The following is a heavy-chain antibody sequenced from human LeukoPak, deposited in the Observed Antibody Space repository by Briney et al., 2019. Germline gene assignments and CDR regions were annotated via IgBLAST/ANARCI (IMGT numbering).Heavy chain of an antibody. Sequence: ASVKVSCKASGYSFTSNYIHWVRQAPGQGLEWMGMIYPRDGSTSYAQKFQGRVTVTRDTSTSTVHMGLSGLRSEDTAVYYCARDQEAFDYWGQGTLVTVSS. CDR2: IYPRDGST. CDR3: ARDQEAFDY. CDR1: GYSFTSNY. J-gene: IGHJ4*02. V-gene: IGHV1-46*01.